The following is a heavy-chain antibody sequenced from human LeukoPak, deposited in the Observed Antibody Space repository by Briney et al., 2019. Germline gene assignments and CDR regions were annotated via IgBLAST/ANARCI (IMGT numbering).Heavy chain of an antibody. Sequence: ETLSLTCTVSGGSISSGGYYWRWMRQPPGKGLEWIGYIYYSGSTNYNPSLKSRVTISVDTSKNQFSLKLSSVTAADTAVYYCARRVDYWGQGTLVTVSS. CDR3: ARRVDY. J-gene: IGHJ4*02. V-gene: IGHV4-61*08. CDR2: IYYSGST. CDR1: GGSISSGGYY.